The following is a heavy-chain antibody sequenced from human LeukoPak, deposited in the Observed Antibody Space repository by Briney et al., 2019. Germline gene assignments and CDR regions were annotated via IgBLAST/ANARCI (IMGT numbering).Heavy chain of an antibody. J-gene: IGHJ4*02. V-gene: IGHV1-2*02. Sequence: ASVKVSCTASGYTFTGYYMHWVRQAPGQGLEWMGWINPNSGGTNYAQKFQGRVTMTRDTSISTAYMELSRLRSDDTAVYYCARDTKWERNFDYWGQGTLVTVSS. CDR3: ARDTKWERNFDY. CDR1: GYTFTGYY. D-gene: IGHD1-26*01. CDR2: INPNSGGT.